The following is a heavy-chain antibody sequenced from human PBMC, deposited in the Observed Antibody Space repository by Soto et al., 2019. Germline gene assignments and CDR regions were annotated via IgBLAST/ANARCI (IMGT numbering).Heavy chain of an antibody. V-gene: IGHV3-7*01. Sequence: EVQLVESGGGLVKPGESLRLSCAASGLSFSNAWMNWVRQAPGKGLEWVANIKVDGSEKYYVDSVRGRFSISRDNAKDSLYLQMNSLRAEDTAVYYCTRDSYDSSGYYYDFFDYWGQGTLVTVSS. CDR2: IKVDGSEK. D-gene: IGHD3-22*01. J-gene: IGHJ4*02. CDR3: TRDSYDSSGYYYDFFDY. CDR1: GLSFSNAW.